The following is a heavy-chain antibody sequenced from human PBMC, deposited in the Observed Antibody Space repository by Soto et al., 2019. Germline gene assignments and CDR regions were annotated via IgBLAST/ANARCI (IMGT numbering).Heavy chain of an antibody. J-gene: IGHJ4*02. Sequence: SGPTLVKPTQTLTLTCTFSGFSLSTSGVGVGWIRQPPGKALEWLALIYWNDDKRYSPSLKSRLTITKDTSKNQVVLTMTNMDPVDTATYYCAHSVSVVGGSGWAFLFDYWGQGTLVTVSS. V-gene: IGHV2-5*01. CDR3: AHSVSVVGGSGWAFLFDY. CDR1: GFSLSTSGVG. CDR2: IYWNDDK. D-gene: IGHD6-19*01.